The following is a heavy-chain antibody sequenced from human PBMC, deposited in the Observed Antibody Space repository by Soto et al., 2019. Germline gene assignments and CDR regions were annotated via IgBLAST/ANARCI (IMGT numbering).Heavy chain of an antibody. V-gene: IGHV3-33*08. CDR2: IWYDGSNK. D-gene: IGHD2-15*01. CDR1: GFTLSTYS. CDR3: ARGLDGYCSGGSCYSLAGY. J-gene: IGHJ4*02. Sequence: GGSLRLSCIASGFTLSTYSRTWVRQAPGKGLEWVAVIWYDGSNKYYADSVKGRFTISRDNSKNTLYLQMNSLRAEDTAVYYCARGLDGYCSGGSCYSLAGYCGQGTLVTVSS.